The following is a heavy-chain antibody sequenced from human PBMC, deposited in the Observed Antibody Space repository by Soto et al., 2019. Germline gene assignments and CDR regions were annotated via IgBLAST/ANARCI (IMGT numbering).Heavy chain of an antibody. CDR3: ARQIYDSDSGPNSRYYFDS. V-gene: IGHV5-10-1*03. Sequence: EVQLEQSGAEVKKPGESLTISCKGSGYSFAGYWITWVRQMPGKGLEWMGRIDPSDSQTYYSPSFRGHVTISAAKSITTVFLQWSSLRASDTAMYYCARQIYDSDSGPNSRYYFDSWGQGTLVTVSS. CDR2: IDPSDSQT. J-gene: IGHJ4*02. CDR1: GYSFAGYW. D-gene: IGHD3-22*01.